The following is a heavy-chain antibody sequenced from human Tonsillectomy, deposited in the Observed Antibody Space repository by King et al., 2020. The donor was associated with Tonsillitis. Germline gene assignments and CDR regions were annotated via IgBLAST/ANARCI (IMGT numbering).Heavy chain of an antibody. D-gene: IGHD3-10*01. CDR2: VYNSGTT. V-gene: IGHV4-61*02. CDR1: GGSISNGPYY. J-gene: IGHJ3*02. Sequence: QLQESGPGLVKPSQTLSLTCTVSGGSISNGPYYWSWIRQPAGKGLEWIGGVYNSGTTNYNPSLKSRVTISVYTSKNQFTLKLSSVTAEDTAVYYCARRGRGGNDAFDIWGQGTMVTVSS. CDR3: ARRGRGGNDAFDI.